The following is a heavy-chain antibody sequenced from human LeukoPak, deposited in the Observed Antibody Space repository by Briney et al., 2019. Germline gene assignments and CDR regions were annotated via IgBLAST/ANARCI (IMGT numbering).Heavy chain of an antibody. V-gene: IGHV1-18*01. CDR2: ISTYNGNS. D-gene: IGHD1-14*01. J-gene: IGHJ4*02. Sequence: ASVKVSCKASGYNFINYGISWVRQAPGQGLDWMGWISTYNGNSIYAQKFQGRVTMTTDTSTSTAYMDLRSLTSDDTDVYYCARVARTAVGIRYYFDEWGQGTLVSVSS. CDR3: ARVARTAVGIRYYFDE. CDR1: GYNFINYG.